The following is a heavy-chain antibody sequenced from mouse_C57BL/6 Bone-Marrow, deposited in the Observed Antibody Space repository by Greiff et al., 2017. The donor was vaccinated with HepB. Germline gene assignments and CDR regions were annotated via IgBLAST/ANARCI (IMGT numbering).Heavy chain of an antibody. J-gene: IGHJ4*01. CDR2: ISGGGGNT. Sequence: EVKLMESGGGLVKPGGSLKLSCAASGFTFSSYTMSWVRQTPEKRLEWVATISGGGGNTYYPDSVKGRFTISRDNAKNTLYLQMSSLRSEDTALYYCARRGLRRGGMDYWGQGTSVTVSS. CDR1: GFTFSSYT. CDR3: ARRGLRRGGMDY. D-gene: IGHD2-12*01. V-gene: IGHV5-9*01.